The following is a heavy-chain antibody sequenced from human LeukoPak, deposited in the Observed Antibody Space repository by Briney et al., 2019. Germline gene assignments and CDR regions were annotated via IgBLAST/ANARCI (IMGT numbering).Heavy chain of an antibody. Sequence: GGSLRLSCTASGFTFGDYAMSWVRQAPGKGLEWVGFIRSKAYGGTTEYAASVKGRFTISRDDSKSIAYLQMNSLKTEDTAVYYCTRACTSCYIPNHFDYWGQGTLVTVSS. CDR3: TRACTSCYIPNHFDY. CDR1: GFTFGDYA. J-gene: IGHJ4*02. CDR2: IRSKAYGGTT. D-gene: IGHD2-2*02. V-gene: IGHV3-49*04.